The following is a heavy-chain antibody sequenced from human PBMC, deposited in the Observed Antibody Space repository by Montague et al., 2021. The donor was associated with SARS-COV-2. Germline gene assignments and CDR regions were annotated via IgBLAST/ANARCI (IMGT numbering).Heavy chain of an antibody. V-gene: IGHV4-34*01. J-gene: IGHJ3*02. CDR1: GGSFSNYY. CDR3: ARARRPVVVPGADAVGGAFDI. Sequence: SETLSLTCAISGGSFSNYYWSWIRQPPAKGLEWIGDVNHNETTIYNPSVTSGVTISVATSKNQFYLRLNSVTAADTAVYYCARARRPVVVPGADAVGGAFDIWGQGTMVTVSS. CDR2: VNHNETT. D-gene: IGHD2-2*01.